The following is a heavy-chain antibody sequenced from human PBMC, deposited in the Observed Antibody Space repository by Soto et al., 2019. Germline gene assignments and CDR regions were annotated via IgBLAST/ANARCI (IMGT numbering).Heavy chain of an antibody. D-gene: IGHD2-2*01. V-gene: IGHV1-69*06. Sequence: QVQLVQSGAEVKKPGSSVKVSCKASGGTFTTYAISWVRQAPGQGLEWMGGIIPIFGTSNYAQKFQGRVTFSADTYTSTAYMELSSLRSADTAVYYCARSALPSAINNWFDPWGQGPLVTVSS. CDR1: GGTFTTYA. CDR2: IIPIFGTS. CDR3: ARSALPSAINNWFDP. J-gene: IGHJ5*02.